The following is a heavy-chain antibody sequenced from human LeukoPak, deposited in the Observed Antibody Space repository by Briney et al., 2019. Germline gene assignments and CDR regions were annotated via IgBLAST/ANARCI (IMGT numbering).Heavy chain of an antibody. V-gene: IGHV1-46*01. CDR3: ARGSWLAPRDY. J-gene: IGHJ4*02. D-gene: IGHD6-19*01. CDR2: INPSGGST. CDR1: GYTFTSYG. Sequence: GASVKVSCKASGYTFTSYGISWVRQAPGQGLEWMGIINPSGGSTSYAQKFQGRVTMTRDTSTSTVYMELSSLRSEDTAVYYCARGSWLAPRDYWGQGTLVTVSS.